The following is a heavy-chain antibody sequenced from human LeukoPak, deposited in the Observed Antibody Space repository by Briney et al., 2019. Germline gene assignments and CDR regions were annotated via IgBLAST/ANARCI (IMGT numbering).Heavy chain of an antibody. D-gene: IGHD4-23*01. CDR1: GGSISSYY. CDR2: IYYSGST. V-gene: IGHV4-59*01. CDR3: ARVFGGNTAVDY. Sequence: SETLSLTCTVSGGSISSYYWSWIRQPPGKGLEWIGYIYYSGSTNYNPSLKGRVTISVDTSKNQFSLKLSSVTAADTAVYYCARVFGGNTAVDYWGQGTLVTVSS. J-gene: IGHJ4*02.